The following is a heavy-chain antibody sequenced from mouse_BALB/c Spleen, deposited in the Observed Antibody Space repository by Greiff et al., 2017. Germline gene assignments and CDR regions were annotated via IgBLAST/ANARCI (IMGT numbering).Heavy chain of an antibody. V-gene: IGHV2-2*02. D-gene: IGHD1-2*01. CDR2: IWSGGST. CDR1: GFSLTSYG. J-gene: IGHJ2*01. CDR3: ARNYYGYSYYFDY. Sequence: VQGVESGPGLVQPSQSLSITCTVSGFSLTSYGVHWVRQSPGKGLEWLGVIWSGGSTDYNAAFISRLSISKDNSKSQVFFKMNSLQANDTAIYYCARNYYGYSYYFDYWGQGTTLTVSS.